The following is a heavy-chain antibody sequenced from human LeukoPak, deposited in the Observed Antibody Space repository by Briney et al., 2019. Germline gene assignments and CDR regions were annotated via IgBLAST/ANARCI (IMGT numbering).Heavy chain of an antibody. V-gene: IGHV5-51*01. Sequence: GESLKISCKGSGYSFTNHWIGWVRQMPGKGLEWMGIIYPGDSDTRYSPSFQGQVTISADKSISTAYLQWSSLKASDAAMYYCARGMVRGVLTYGLDVWGQGTTITVSS. J-gene: IGHJ6*02. D-gene: IGHD3-10*01. CDR2: IYPGDSDT. CDR1: GYSFTNHW. CDR3: ARGMVRGVLTYGLDV.